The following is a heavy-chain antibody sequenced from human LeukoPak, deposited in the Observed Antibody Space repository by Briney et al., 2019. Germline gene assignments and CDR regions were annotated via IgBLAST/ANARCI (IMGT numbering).Heavy chain of an antibody. V-gene: IGHV4-34*01. CDR3: ARRAIYNGSGSYPFDY. CDR2: INHSGST. J-gene: IGHJ4*02. Sequence: PSETLSLTCAVYGGSFSGYYWSWIRQPPGKGLEWIGEINHSGSTNYNPSLKSRVTISVDTSKNQFSLKLSSVTAADTAVYYCARRAIYNGSGSYPFDYWGQGTLVTVSS. CDR1: GGSFSGYY. D-gene: IGHD3-10*01.